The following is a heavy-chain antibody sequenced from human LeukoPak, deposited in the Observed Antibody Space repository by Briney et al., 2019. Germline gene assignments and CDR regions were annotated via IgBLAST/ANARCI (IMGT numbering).Heavy chain of an antibody. CDR2: ISSSRNYI. CDR1: GFTFSRYS. V-gene: IGHV3-21*01. J-gene: IGHJ6*03. D-gene: IGHD6-13*01. Sequence: GGSLRLSCAASGFTFSRYSMNWVRQAPGKGLEWVSSISSSRNYIYYADSVKGRFTISRDNSKNTLYLQMNSLRAEDTAVYYCASRYSSSWYLYYYYYMDVWGKGTTVTVSS. CDR3: ASRYSSSWYLYYYYYMDV.